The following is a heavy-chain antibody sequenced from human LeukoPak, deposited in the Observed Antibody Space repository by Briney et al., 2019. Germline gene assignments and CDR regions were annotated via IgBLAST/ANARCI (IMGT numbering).Heavy chain of an antibody. V-gene: IGHV4-59*01. CDR3: ARDKSLRGNWFGNDY. J-gene: IGHJ4*02. CDR1: GGSISNYL. D-gene: IGHD3-10*01. Sequence: SETLSLTCTVSGGSISNYLWSWIRQSPGQGPEWIGYISSSGTNYNPSLGSRVTISVDTSKNQFSLKLSSVAAADTAVYYCARDKSLRGNWFGNDYWGQGTLVTVYS. CDR2: ISSSGT.